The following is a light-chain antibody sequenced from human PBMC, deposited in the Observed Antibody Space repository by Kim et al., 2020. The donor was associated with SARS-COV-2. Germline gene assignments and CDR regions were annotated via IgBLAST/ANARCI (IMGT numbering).Light chain of an antibody. CDR3: QSYNRSIVV. J-gene: IGLJ2*01. Sequence: GESGTIAGTGSSGSIGDNYVQWYQQRPGGVPTTVIYEDDQRPSGVPDRFSGSIDSSSNSASLTISGLKTEDEADYYCQSYNRSIVVFGGGTKVTVL. V-gene: IGLV6-57*02. CDR1: SGSIGDNY. CDR2: EDD.